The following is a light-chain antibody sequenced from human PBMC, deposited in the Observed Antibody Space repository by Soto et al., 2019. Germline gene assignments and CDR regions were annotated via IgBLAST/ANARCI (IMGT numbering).Light chain of an antibody. V-gene: IGKV1-9*01. CDR1: QDISSH. CDR3: QQVKTYPLT. Sequence: DIQLTQSPSFLSASVGDRVTITCRASQDISSHLAWYQQKPGKAPKLLIYAASTLQSGVPSGFGGSGSGTDFTLTITSLPPEDFATYYCQQVKTYPLTFGGGTKVEIK. J-gene: IGKJ4*01. CDR2: AAS.